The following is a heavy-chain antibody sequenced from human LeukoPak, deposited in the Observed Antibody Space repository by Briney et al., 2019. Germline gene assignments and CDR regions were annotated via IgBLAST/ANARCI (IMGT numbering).Heavy chain of an antibody. D-gene: IGHD6-19*01. CDR1: GLTFSTYG. V-gene: IGHV3-30*18. CDR2: ISPDGSKT. CDR3: AKNPISGPQKHYYYGLDV. J-gene: IGHJ6*02. Sequence: GGSLRLSCAASGLTFSTYGMHWVRQAPGKGLEWVAVISPDGSKTDSLESVKGRFTVSRDNSNNTLYLQINSVKAEDTAVYFCAKNPISGPQKHYYYGLDVWGQGTSVAVSS.